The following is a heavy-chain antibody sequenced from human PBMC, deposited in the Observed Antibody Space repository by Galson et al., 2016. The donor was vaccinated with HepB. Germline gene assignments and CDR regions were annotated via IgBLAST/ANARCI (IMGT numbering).Heavy chain of an antibody. Sequence: SLRLSCAASGFPFSNYWMHWVRQAPGKGLVWVSRINTDGSSTTYADSVKGRFNISRDNAKNTLYLQMNSLRAEDTALYYCTRVHREGIAAAGFQIWGQGTLVTVSS. D-gene: IGHD6-25*01. CDR1: GFPFSNYW. J-gene: IGHJ4*02. CDR3: TRVHREGIAAAGFQI. CDR2: INTDGSST. V-gene: IGHV3-74*01.